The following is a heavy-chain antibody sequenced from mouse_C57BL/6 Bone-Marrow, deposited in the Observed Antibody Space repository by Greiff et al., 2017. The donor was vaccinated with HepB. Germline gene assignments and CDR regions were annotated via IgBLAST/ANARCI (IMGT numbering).Heavy chain of an antibody. D-gene: IGHD1-1*01. J-gene: IGHJ2*01. CDR1: GYTFTSYW. CDR3: ARETVFITTVVAFDY. Sequence: QVHVKQPGTELVKPGASVKLSCKASGYTFTSYWMHWVKQRPGQGLEWIGNINPSNGGTNYNEKFKSKATLTVDKSSSTAYMQLSSLTSEDSAVYYCARETVFITTVVAFDYWGQGTTLTVSS. V-gene: IGHV1-53*01. CDR2: INPSNGGT.